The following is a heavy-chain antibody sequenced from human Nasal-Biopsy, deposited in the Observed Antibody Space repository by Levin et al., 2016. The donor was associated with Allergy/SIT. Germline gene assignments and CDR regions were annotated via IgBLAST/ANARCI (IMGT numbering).Heavy chain of an antibody. J-gene: IGHJ5*02. D-gene: IGHD3-3*02. V-gene: IGHV3-21*04. CDR1: GFTFSNYD. Sequence: GGSLRLSCAASGFTFSNYDMHWVRQAPGKGLEWVSSISGSGRYTFFADSVKGRFTLSRDNDNNSVYLQMSNLRVEDTARYYCARGILIWMADSDRWGQGTLVTVSS. CDR2: ISGSGRYT. CDR3: ARGILIWMADSDR.